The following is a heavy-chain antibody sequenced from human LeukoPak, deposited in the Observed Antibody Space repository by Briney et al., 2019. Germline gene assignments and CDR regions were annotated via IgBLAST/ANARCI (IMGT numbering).Heavy chain of an antibody. CDR2: LSSNGGST. Sequence: GGPLRLSCSASGFPFSRYAMHWARQATGKGLEYVSALSSNGGSTYYADPVKRRFTISRDNSKNTLYLQMSSLRAEDTAVYYCVSGSYWGQGTLVTVSS. D-gene: IGHD3-10*01. J-gene: IGHJ4*02. CDR3: VSGSY. V-gene: IGHV3-64D*06. CDR1: GFPFSRYA.